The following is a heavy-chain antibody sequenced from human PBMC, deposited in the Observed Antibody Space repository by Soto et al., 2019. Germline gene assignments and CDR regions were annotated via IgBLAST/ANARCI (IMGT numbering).Heavy chain of an antibody. V-gene: IGHV3-23*01. Sequence: GGSLRLSCAASGFTFSSYAMSWVRQAPGKGLELVSAISGSGGSTYYADSVKGRFTISRDNSKNTLYLQMNSLRAEDTAVYYCAKDQVYYDSSGYYYYFDYWGQGTLVTVSS. D-gene: IGHD3-22*01. CDR3: AKDQVYYDSSGYYYYFDY. CDR2: ISGSGGST. J-gene: IGHJ4*02. CDR1: GFTFSSYA.